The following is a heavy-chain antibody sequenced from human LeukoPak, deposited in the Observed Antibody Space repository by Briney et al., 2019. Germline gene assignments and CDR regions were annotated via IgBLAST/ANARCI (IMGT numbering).Heavy chain of an antibody. Sequence: SETLSLTCTVSGGSISSSSYYWGWIRQPPGQGLEWIGTIYCSGSTYYNPSLKSRVTISVDTSKNQFSLKLSSVTAADTAVYYCARYVLSVAGTSLWGQGTLVTVSS. CDR1: GGSISSSSYY. CDR3: ARYVLSVAGTSL. J-gene: IGHJ4*02. V-gene: IGHV4-39*01. CDR2: IYCSGST. D-gene: IGHD6-19*01.